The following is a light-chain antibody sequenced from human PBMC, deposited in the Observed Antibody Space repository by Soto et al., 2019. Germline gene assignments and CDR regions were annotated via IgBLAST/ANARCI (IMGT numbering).Light chain of an antibody. CDR2: DAS. CDR3: QQRSNWLYT. CDR1: QSVSSY. J-gene: IGKJ2*01. Sequence: NVLTQSPATLSLSPGERATLSCRASQSVSSYLAWYQQKPGQAPRLLIYDASNRATGIPARFSGSGSGTDFTLTISSLEPEDFAVYYCQQRSNWLYTFGQGTKLEIK. V-gene: IGKV3-11*01.